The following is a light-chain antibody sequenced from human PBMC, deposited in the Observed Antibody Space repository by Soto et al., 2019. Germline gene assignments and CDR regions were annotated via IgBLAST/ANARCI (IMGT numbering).Light chain of an antibody. CDR1: QSISSW. V-gene: IGKV1-5*01. J-gene: IGKJ1*01. CDR3: QQYNTYSWT. CDR2: DAS. Sequence: DIQMTQSPSTLSAFVGDRVTITCRVSQSISSWLAWYQQIPGKAPKLLIYDASSLESGVPSRFSGSGSGTEFTLTISSLQPDDFATYYCQQYNTYSWTFGQGTKVEIK.